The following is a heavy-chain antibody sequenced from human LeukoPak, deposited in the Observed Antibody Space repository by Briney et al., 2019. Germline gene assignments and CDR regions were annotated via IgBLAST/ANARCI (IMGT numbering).Heavy chain of an antibody. CDR2: ISSSSSYI. J-gene: IGHJ4*02. CDR3: ARDRSLLWFGELSNNYYFDY. CDR1: GFTFSSYE. V-gene: IGHV3-21*01. D-gene: IGHD3-10*01. Sequence: GGSLRLSCVISGFTFSSYEMNWVRQAPGKGLEWVSPISSSSSYIYYADSVKGRFTISRDNAKNSLYLQMNSLRAEDTAVYYCARDRSLLWFGELSNNYYFDYWGQGTLVTVSS.